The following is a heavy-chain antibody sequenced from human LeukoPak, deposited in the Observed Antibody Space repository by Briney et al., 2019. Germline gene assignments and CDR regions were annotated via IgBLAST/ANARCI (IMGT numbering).Heavy chain of an antibody. Sequence: GSLRLSCAASGFTFSSYSMNWVRQAPGKGLEWVSSISSSSSYIYYADSVKGRFTISRDNAKNSLYLQMNSLRAEDTAVYYCARDRVRLGAFDYWGQGTLVTVSS. V-gene: IGHV3-21*01. D-gene: IGHD2-2*01. CDR2: ISSSSSYI. CDR1: GFTFSSYS. CDR3: ARDRVRLGAFDY. J-gene: IGHJ4*02.